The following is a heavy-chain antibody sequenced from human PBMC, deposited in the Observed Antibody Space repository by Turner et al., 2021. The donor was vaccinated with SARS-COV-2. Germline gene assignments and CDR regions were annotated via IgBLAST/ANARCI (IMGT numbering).Heavy chain of an antibody. CDR1: GYTVTELS. V-gene: IGHV1-24*01. D-gene: IGHD3-9*01. CDR2: FDPEEGKT. J-gene: IGHJ6*02. Sequence: QVQRVQSGAEVKKPGASVKVSCKVSGYTVTELSMHGVRQAPGKGLEWMGGFDPEEGKTIYAQNLQGRVTMTEDTSKDTAYMEMRSLRSEDTAVYYCATHYDIVNPYYAPRGYSGMDVWGQGTAVTVSS. CDR3: ATHYDIVNPYYAPRGYSGMDV.